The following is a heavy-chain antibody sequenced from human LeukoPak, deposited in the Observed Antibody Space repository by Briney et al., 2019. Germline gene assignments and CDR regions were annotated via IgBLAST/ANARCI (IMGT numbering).Heavy chain of an antibody. J-gene: IGHJ3*01. CDR3: ARWSVTRVRSDAFDV. CDR2: IDAKSGDT. D-gene: IGHD4-17*01. V-gene: IGHV1-2*02. Sequence: ASVKVSCKASGYTFTDYCMHWVRQAPGQGLEGMGWIDAKSGDTNYAQKFQGRVSMTRDTSISTVYMELGRLTFDETAIYYWARWSVTRVRSDAFDVWGRGTVVTVS. CDR1: GYTFTDYC.